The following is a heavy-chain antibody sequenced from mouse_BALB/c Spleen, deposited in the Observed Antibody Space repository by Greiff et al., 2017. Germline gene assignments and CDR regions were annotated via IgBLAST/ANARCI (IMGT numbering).Heavy chain of an antibody. CDR1: SYTFTDYA. CDR3: ARGDYGSIFAY. V-gene: IGHV1-67*01. D-gene: IGHD1-1*01. Sequence: VQLQQSGPELVRPGVSVKISCKGSSYTFTDYAMHWVKQSHAKSLEWIGVISTYYGNTNYNQKFKGKATMTVDKSSSTAYMELARLTSEDSAVYYCARGDYGSIFAYWGQGTLVTVSA. CDR2: ISTYYGNT. J-gene: IGHJ3*01.